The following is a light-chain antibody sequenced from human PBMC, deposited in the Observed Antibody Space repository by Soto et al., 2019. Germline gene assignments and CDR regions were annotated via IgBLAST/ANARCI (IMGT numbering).Light chain of an antibody. J-gene: IGLJ2*01. Sequence: SYELTQAPSVSVSPGQTARITCSGDALPKHFAYWYQKKPGQAPKLMIYKDSERPSDIPERFSGSSSGTIVTLTISGVQAEDEADYYCQSADSSGSYVVFGGGTKLTVL. V-gene: IGLV3-25*03. CDR3: QSADSSGSYVV. CDR1: ALPKHF. CDR2: KDS.